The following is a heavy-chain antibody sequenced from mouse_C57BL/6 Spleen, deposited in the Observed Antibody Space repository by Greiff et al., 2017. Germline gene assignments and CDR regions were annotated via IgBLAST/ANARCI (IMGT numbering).Heavy chain of an antibody. Sequence: QVHVKQSGAELAKPGASVKLSCKASGYTFTSSWMHWVKQRPGQGLEWIGYINPSSGYTKYNQKFKDKATLTADKSSSTAYMQLSSLTYDDAAVYYCARSPFFDSAWFAYWGQGTLVTVSA. V-gene: IGHV1-7*01. CDR2: INPSSGYT. CDR3: ARSPFFDSAWFAY. J-gene: IGHJ3*01. CDR1: GYTFTSSW. D-gene: IGHD2-4*01.